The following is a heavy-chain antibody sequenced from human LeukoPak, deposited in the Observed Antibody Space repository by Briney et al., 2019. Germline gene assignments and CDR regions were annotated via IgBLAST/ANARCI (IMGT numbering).Heavy chain of an antibody. J-gene: IGHJ4*02. Sequence: GASVKVSCKASGYTFSSYAMNWVRQAPGQGLEWMGWINTNTGNPKYAQGFTGRFVFSLDTSVSTAYLQISSLKAEDTAVYYCARPDYGGKEDWTGFDYWGQGTLVTVSS. CDR2: INTNTGNP. CDR1: GYTFSSYA. CDR3: ARPDYGGKEDWTGFDY. D-gene: IGHD4-23*01. V-gene: IGHV7-4-1*02.